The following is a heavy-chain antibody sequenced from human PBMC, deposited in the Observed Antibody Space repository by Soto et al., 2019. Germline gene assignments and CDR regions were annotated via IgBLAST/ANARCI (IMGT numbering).Heavy chain of an antibody. V-gene: IGHV4-30-2*01. J-gene: IGHJ2*01. CDR2: IYHSGST. Sequence: QLQLQESGSGLVKPSQTLSLTCAVSGGSISSGGYSWSWIRQPPGKGLEWIGYIYHSGSTYYNPSLQRRVTISVDRSKNQFSLTLSSVTAADTAVYYCASVCNGDEPRYWYFDLWGRGTLVTVSS. CDR3: ASVCNGDEPRYWYFDL. D-gene: IGHD4-17*01. CDR1: GGSISSGGYS.